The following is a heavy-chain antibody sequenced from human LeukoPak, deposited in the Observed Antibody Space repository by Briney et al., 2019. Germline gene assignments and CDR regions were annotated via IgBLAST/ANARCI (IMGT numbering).Heavy chain of an antibody. D-gene: IGHD3-10*02. V-gene: IGHV1-8*01. CDR3: ARSVRIGTYYYYYGMDV. CDR1: GYTFTSYD. J-gene: IGHJ6*02. Sequence: ASVKVSCKGSGYTFTSYDINWVPQATGQGLVWMGCMNPNSGNTGYAQKIQGRVTMTGTTSISTAYMELSSLRSEDTAAYYCARSVRIGTYYYYYGMDVWGQGTTVTVSS. CDR2: MNPNSGNT.